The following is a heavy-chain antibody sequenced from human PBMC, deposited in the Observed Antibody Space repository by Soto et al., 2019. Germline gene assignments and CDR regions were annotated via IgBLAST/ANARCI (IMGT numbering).Heavy chain of an antibody. Sequence: SETLSLTCAVYGGSFSGYYWSWIRQPPGKGLEWIGEINNSGSTNYNPSLKSRVTISLGTSKNQFSLKLSSVTAADTAVYYCARYTTLSRRWFDPWGQGTPVTVSS. D-gene: IGHD1-26*01. CDR2: INNSGST. CDR3: ARYTTLSRRWFDP. J-gene: IGHJ5*02. V-gene: IGHV4-34*01. CDR1: GGSFSGYY.